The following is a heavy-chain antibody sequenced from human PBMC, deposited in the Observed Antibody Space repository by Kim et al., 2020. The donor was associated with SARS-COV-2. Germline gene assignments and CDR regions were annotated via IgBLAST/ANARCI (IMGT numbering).Heavy chain of an antibody. V-gene: IGHV4-4*07. J-gene: IGHJ6*01. CDR2: VYVSGST. D-gene: IGHD3-10*01. CDR1: GASISDYY. CDR3: ARGPPYFASGALRGVDV. Sequence: SETLSLTCSVSGASISDYYWTWIRQPAGKGLEWIGRVYVSGSTDYNPSLKSRVTLSIDTSKKQFSLRLTSVTAADTAVYFCARGPPYFASGALRGVDVWG.